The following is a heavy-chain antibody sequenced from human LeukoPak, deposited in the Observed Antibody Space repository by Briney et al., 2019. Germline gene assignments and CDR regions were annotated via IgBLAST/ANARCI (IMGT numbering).Heavy chain of an antibody. CDR2: INPSGGST. Sequence: ASVKVSCKASGYTFTSYYMHWVRQAPGQGLEWMGIINPSGGSTSYAQKFQGRLPITADESTSTAYMELSSLRAEDTAVYYCARDLLGSATSYSSGAWDYWGQGTLVTVSS. V-gene: IGHV1-46*01. J-gene: IGHJ4*02. CDR3: ARDLLGSATSYSSGAWDY. D-gene: IGHD3-9*01. CDR1: GYTFTSYY.